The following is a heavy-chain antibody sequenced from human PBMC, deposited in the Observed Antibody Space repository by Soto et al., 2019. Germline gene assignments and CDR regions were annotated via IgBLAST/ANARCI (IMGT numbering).Heavy chain of an antibody. D-gene: IGHD3-9*01. Sequence: SQTLSLTCAISGDSVSSSSGAWNWIRQSPSRGLEWLGRTYYRSKWINEYAVSVESRISINPDTSKNHFTLHLYSVTPEDTAVYYCAGIIYFRRMDFWGQGTQVTFSS. CDR2: TYYRSKWIN. CDR3: AGIIYFRRMDF. V-gene: IGHV6-1*01. J-gene: IGHJ6*02. CDR1: GDSVSSSSGA.